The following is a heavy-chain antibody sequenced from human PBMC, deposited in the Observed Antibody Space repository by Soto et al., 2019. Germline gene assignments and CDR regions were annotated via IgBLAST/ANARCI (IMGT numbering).Heavy chain of an antibody. CDR1: GFNFGDYS. CDR2: IRRKVSSATT. V-gene: IGHV3-49*03. Sequence: GGSLRLSCIASGFNFGDYSMSWFRQAPGKGLEWVNFIRRKVSSATTEDAASVRGRFIISRDDSKSAVYLQMNSLKIEDTAVYYCAREQGGITGVRGDVDYWGQGTLVTVSS. D-gene: IGHD3-10*01. CDR3: AREQGGITGVRGDVDY. J-gene: IGHJ4*02.